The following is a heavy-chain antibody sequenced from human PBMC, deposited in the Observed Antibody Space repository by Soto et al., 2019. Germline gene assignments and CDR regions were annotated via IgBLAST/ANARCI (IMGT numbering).Heavy chain of an antibody. CDR3: ARDARYSPDY. D-gene: IGHD5-18*01. V-gene: IGHV3-48*01. Sequence: EVQLVESGGGLVQPGGSLRLSCAASGFTFSIYNMNWVRQAPGKGLEWVSYISSSSSTIYYADSVKGRFTISRDNAKNSLYLQMNSLRAEDTAVYYCARDARYSPDYWGQGTLVTVSS. CDR2: ISSSSSTI. J-gene: IGHJ4*02. CDR1: GFTFSIYN.